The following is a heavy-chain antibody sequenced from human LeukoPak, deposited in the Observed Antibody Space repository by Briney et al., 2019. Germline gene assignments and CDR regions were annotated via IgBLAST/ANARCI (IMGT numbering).Heavy chain of an antibody. J-gene: IGHJ6*03. Sequence: PGRSLRLSCAASGFTFSSYGMHWVSQAPGKGLEWVAVISYDGSNKYYADSVKGRFTISRDNSKNTLYLQMNSLRAEDTAVYYCAKAVSGREGATHYYYYMDVWGKGTTVTVSS. CDR2: ISYDGSNK. CDR1: GFTFSSYG. D-gene: IGHD1-26*01. V-gene: IGHV3-30*18. CDR3: AKAVSGREGATHYYYYMDV.